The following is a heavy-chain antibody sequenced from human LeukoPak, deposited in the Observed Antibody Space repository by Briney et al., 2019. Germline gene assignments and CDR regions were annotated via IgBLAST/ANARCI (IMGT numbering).Heavy chain of an antibody. CDR3: AKCSGWFVRGKDYYYYYMDV. CDR2: VSTTGGST. D-gene: IGHD6-19*01. CDR1: SFTFSSYV. V-gene: IGHV3-23*01. Sequence: GGSLRLSCGASSFTFSSYVMSWVRQAPGKGLEWVSSVSTTGGSTYYADSVKGRFTISRDNSKDTLYLQMNSLRAEDTAVYYCAKCSGWFVRGKDYYYYYMDVWGKGTTVTVSS. J-gene: IGHJ6*03.